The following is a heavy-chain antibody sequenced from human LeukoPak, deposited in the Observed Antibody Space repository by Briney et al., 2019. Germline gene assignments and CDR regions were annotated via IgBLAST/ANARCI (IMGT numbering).Heavy chain of an antibody. V-gene: IGHV5-51*01. CDR3: GRHLHGDLYFDY. Sequence: GESLKISCKGSGYSFTTYWIGWVRQMPGKGLEWMGIIYPGDSDTRYSPSFQGQVTISADKSISTTYLQWSSLTASDTAMYYCGRHLHGDLYFDYWGQGTLVTVSS. D-gene: IGHD4-17*01. CDR1: GYSFTTYW. CDR2: IYPGDSDT. J-gene: IGHJ4*02.